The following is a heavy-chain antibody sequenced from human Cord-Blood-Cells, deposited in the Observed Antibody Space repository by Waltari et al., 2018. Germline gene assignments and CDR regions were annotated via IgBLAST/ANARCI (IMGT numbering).Heavy chain of an antibody. CDR1: GGSFSGYY. Sequence: QVQLQQWGAGQLKPSETLSLTCAVSGGSFSGYYCSWARQPPGKGLEWIGEINHSGSTNYNPSLKSRVTISVDTSKNQFSLKLSSVTAADTAVYYCARMVSVRGVIFDYWGQGTLVTVSS. J-gene: IGHJ4*02. CDR2: INHSGST. CDR3: ARMVSVRGVIFDY. V-gene: IGHV4-34*01. D-gene: IGHD3-10*01.